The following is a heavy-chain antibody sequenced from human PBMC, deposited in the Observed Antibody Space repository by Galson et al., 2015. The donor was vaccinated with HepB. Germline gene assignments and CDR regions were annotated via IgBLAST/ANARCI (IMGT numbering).Heavy chain of an antibody. V-gene: IGHV3-7*02. D-gene: IGHD1-14*01. CDR2: IDEDGSEK. CDR1: GINFNHYW. CDR3: VTYRGAAFDI. J-gene: IGHJ3*02. Sequence: SLRLSCAASGINFNHYWMSWVRQAPGKGLEWVANIDEDGSEKTYVDSVKGRFSISRENASHSLYLQMKRLRPEDTAVYYCVTYRGAAFDIWGQGTIVTVSS.